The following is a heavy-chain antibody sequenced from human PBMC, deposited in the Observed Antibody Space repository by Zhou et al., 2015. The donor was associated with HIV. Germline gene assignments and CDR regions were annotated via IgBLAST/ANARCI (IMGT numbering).Heavy chain of an antibody. CDR2: INAGNGNT. CDR3: ARGNHCSSTSCYGYYYYGMDV. Sequence: QVQLVQSGAEEKKPGASVKVSCKASGYTFTSYAMHWVRQAPGQRLEWMGWINAGNGNTKYSQKFQGRVTITRDTSASTAYMELSSLRSEDTAVYYCARGNHCSSTSCYGYYYYGMDVWGQGTTVTVSS. CDR1: GYTFTSYA. J-gene: IGHJ6*02. D-gene: IGHD2-2*01. V-gene: IGHV1-3*05.